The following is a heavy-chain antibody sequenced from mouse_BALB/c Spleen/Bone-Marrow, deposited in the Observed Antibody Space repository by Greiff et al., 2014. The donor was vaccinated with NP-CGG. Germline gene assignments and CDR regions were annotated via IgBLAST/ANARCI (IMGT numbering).Heavy chain of an antibody. CDR1: GFTFSDYY. CDR3: ARDRGVQGYAMDY. CDR2: ISDGGSYT. Sequence: EVQLQQSGGGLVKPGGSLKLSCAASGFTFSDYYMYWVRQTPEKRLEWVATISDGGSYTYYPDSVKGRFTNSRDIAKNNLYLQMSSLKSEDTAMYYCARDRGVQGYAMDYWGQGTSVTVSS. V-gene: IGHV5-4*02. J-gene: IGHJ4*01. D-gene: IGHD2-14*01.